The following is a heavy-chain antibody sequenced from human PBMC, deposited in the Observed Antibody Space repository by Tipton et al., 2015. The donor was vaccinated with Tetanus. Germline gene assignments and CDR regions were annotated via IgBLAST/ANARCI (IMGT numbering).Heavy chain of an antibody. V-gene: IGHV3-30*18. D-gene: IGHD5-24*01. CDR2: ISSDGSKK. CDR1: GFTFSSYA. J-gene: IGHJ4*02. CDR3: AKEPTDGYRGRGNEGGIDY. Sequence: SLRLSCAASGFTFSSYAMHWVRQTPGKGLEWVAVISSDGSKKYYVGSVQGRFTISRDNSKNTLFLQMNSLRAEDSAVYYCAKEPTDGYRGRGNEGGIDYWGQGTLVTVSS.